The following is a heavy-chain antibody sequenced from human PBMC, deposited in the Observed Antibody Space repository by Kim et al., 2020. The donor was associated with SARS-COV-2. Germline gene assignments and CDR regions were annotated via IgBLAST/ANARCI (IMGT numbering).Heavy chain of an antibody. D-gene: IGHD3-10*01. CDR3: ARTPYGSGRLDWFDP. CDR2: IYYSGST. CDR1: GGSISSSSYY. V-gene: IGHV4-39*01. Sequence: SETLSLTCTVSGGSISSSSYYWGWIRQPPGKGLEWIGSIYYSGSTYYNPSLKSRVTISVDTSKNQFSLKLSSVTAADTAVYYCARTPYGSGRLDWFDPWGQGTLVTVSS. J-gene: IGHJ5*02.